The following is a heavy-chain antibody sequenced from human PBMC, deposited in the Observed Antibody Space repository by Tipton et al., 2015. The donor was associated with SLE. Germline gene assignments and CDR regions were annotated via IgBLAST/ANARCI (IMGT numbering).Heavy chain of an antibody. CDR2: IYYSGST. CDR1: GGSISSSSYY. J-gene: IGHJ5*02. CDR3: ARGIAAAGHNWFDP. V-gene: IGHV4-39*07. D-gene: IGHD6-13*01. Sequence: TLSLTCTVSGGSISSSSYYWGWIRQPPGKGLEWIGSIYYSGSTYYNPSLKSRVTISVDTSKNQFSLKLSSVTAADTAVYYCARGIAAAGHNWFDPWGQGTLVTVSS.